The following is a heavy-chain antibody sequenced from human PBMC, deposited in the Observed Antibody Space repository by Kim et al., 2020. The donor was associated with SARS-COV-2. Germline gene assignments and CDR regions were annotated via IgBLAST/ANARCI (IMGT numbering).Heavy chain of an antibody. CDR3: ARDQHDYDHAFDI. J-gene: IGHJ3*02. Sequence: YAQKFQGRVTITADESTSTAYMELSSLRSEDTAVYYCARDQHDYDHAFDIWGQGTMVTVSS. D-gene: IGHD4-17*01. V-gene: IGHV1-69*01.